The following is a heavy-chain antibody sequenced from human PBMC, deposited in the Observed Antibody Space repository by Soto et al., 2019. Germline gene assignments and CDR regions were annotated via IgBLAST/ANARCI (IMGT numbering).Heavy chain of an antibody. CDR3: AGRDGYSSSWYAFDI. CDR2: ISGSGGST. Sequence: GGSLRLSCAASGFTFSSYAMSWVRQAPGKGLEWVSAISGSGGSTYYADSVKGRFTISRDNSKNTLYLQMNSLRAEDTAVYYCAGRDGYSSSWYAFDIWGQGTMVTVSS. CDR1: GFTFSSYA. V-gene: IGHV3-23*01. D-gene: IGHD6-13*01. J-gene: IGHJ3*02.